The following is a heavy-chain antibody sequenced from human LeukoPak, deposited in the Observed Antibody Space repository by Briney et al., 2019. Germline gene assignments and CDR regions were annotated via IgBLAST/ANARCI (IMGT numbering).Heavy chain of an antibody. D-gene: IGHD4-11*01. CDR1: GGSISSGGYC. V-gene: IGHV4-31*03. CDR2: IYYSGST. Sequence: SQTLSLTCTVSGGSISSGGYCWSWIRQHPGKGLEWIGYIYYSGSTYYNPSLKSRVTISVDTSKNQFSLKLSSVTAADTAVYYCARGKRVTTVIDYGFDYWGQGTLVTVSS. J-gene: IGHJ4*02. CDR3: ARGKRVTTVIDYGFDY.